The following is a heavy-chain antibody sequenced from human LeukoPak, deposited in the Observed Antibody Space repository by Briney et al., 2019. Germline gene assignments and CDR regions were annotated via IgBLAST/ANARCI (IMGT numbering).Heavy chain of an antibody. CDR3: ARRQNLYDSSGSDY. V-gene: IGHV3-7*05. CDR1: GFTFSSYW. J-gene: IGHJ4*02. CDR2: IKQDGSEK. D-gene: IGHD3-22*01. Sequence: GGSLRLSCAASGFTFSSYWMSWVHQAPGKGLEWVANIKQDGSEKYYVDSVKGRFTISRDNAKNSLYLQMNSLRAEDTAVYYCARRQNLYDSSGSDYSGQGTLVTVSS.